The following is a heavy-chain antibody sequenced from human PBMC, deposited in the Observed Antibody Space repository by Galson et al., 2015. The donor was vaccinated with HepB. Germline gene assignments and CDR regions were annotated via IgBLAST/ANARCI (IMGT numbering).Heavy chain of an antibody. V-gene: IGHV4-39*07. CDR3: ARGSGYYYALWDY. CDR1: GGSISSTIYY. J-gene: IGHJ4*02. Sequence: SETLSLTCTVSGGSISSTIYYWSWIRQPPGKGLEWIGSIYYSGSTYYNPSLKSRVTISVDTSKNQFSLKLSSVTAADTAVYYCARGSGYYYALWDYWGQGTLVTVSS. D-gene: IGHD3-22*01. CDR2: IYYSGST.